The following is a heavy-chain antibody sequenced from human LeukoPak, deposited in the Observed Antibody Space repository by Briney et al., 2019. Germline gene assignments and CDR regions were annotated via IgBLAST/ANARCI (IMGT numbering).Heavy chain of an antibody. D-gene: IGHD2-15*01. V-gene: IGHV4-34*01. J-gene: IGHJ6*03. Sequence: SETLSLTCAVYGGSFSGDYWSWIRQPPGKGLEWIGEINHSGRTNYKPSLKSRVTISVDTSKNQFSLKLNSVTAADTAVYYCARTTEGYCRGRSCYSYYYYMDVWGKGTAVTVSS. CDR1: GGSFSGDY. CDR3: ARTTEGYCRGRSCYSYYYYMDV. CDR2: INHSGRT.